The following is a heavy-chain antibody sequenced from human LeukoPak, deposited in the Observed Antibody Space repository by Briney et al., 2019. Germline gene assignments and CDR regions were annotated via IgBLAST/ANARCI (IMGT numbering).Heavy chain of an antibody. CDR3: ASVGGADLDY. CDR2: IYYSGST. J-gene: IGHJ4*02. D-gene: IGHD2-15*01. V-gene: IGHV4-59*01. CDR1: GGSISSYY. Sequence: PSETLSLTCTVSGGSISSYYWSWIRQPPGKGLEWIGYIYYSGSTNYNPSLKSRVTISVDTSKNQFSLKLSSVTAADTAVYYCASVGGADLDYWGPGNPGHSLL.